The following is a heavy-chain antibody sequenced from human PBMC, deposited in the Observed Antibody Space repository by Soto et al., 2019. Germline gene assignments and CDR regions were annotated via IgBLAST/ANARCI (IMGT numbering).Heavy chain of an antibody. J-gene: IGHJ4*02. V-gene: IGHV3-74*01. CDR2: VNGGGSIT. D-gene: IGHD1-26*01. CDR1: GFTFSSYW. CDR3: LVSGNYRSDY. Sequence: GGSLRLSCAASGFTFSSYWMHWVRQAPGRGLVWVARVNGGGSITSYADSVKGRFTISRDNAKNTLYLQMNSRRAEDTAVYYCLVSGNYRSDYWGPGILVTVSS.